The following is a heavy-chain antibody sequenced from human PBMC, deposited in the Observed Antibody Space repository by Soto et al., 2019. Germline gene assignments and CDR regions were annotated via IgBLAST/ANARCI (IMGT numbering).Heavy chain of an antibody. CDR1: GFTFSSYA. D-gene: IGHD6-13*01. CDR3: ARDGSYEAAAGYFDY. Sequence: VGSLRLSCAASGFTFSSYAMHWVRQAPGKGLEWVAVISYDGSNKYYADSVKGRFTISRDNSKNTLYLQMNSLRAEDTAVYYCARDGSYEAAAGYFDYWGQGTLVIVSS. J-gene: IGHJ4*02. CDR2: ISYDGSNK. V-gene: IGHV3-30-3*01.